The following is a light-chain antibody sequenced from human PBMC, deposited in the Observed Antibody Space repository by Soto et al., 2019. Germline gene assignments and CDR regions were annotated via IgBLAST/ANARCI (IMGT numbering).Light chain of an antibody. CDR2: EGS. Sequence: QSALTQPASVSGSPGQSITISCTGVSNDVGSHNLVSWYQQHPGKAPKVIIYEGSKRPSGVSNRFSGSRPGNTASLTISGLQAEDEAHYYFSSYAGSSTHVVFGGGTKLTVL. V-gene: IGLV2-23*01. CDR3: SSYAGSSTHVV. J-gene: IGLJ2*01. CDR1: SNDVGSHNL.